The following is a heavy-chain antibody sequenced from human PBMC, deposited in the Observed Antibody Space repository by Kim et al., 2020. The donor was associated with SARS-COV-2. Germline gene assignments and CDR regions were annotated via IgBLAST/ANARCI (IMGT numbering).Heavy chain of an antibody. CDR1: GGSISSYY. CDR2: IYYSGST. CDR3: ARALGGWLVREQYYFDY. J-gene: IGHJ4*02. Sequence: PSETLSLTCTVSGGSISSYYWSWIRQPPGKGLEWIGYIYYSGSTNYNPSLKSRVTISVDTSKNQFSLKLSSVTAADTAVYYCARALGGWLVREQYYFDYWGKGTLVTVSS. D-gene: IGHD6-19*01. V-gene: IGHV4-59*01.